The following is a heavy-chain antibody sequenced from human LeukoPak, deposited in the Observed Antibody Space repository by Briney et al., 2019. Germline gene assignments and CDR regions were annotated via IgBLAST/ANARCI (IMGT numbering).Heavy chain of an antibody. CDR1: GASISSYY. CDR3: ARVVDYYDSSGITIDY. J-gene: IGHJ4*02. CDR2: IYYSGST. V-gene: IGHV4-30-4*08. D-gene: IGHD3-22*01. Sequence: SETLSLTCTVSGASISSYYWSWIRQPPGKGLEWIGYIYYSGSTYYNPSLKSRVTITVDTSKNQFSLKLSSVTAADTAVYYCARVVDYYDSSGITIDYWGQGTLVTVSS.